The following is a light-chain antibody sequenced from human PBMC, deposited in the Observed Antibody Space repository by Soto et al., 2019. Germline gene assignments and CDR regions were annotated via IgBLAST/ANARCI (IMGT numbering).Light chain of an antibody. CDR3: QSYDSSPQVV. CDR1: SSNIGAGYD. V-gene: IGLV1-40*01. J-gene: IGLJ2*01. CDR2: GNS. Sequence: QSVLTQPPSVSGAPGQRVTISCTGSSSNIGAGYDVHWYQQLPGTAPKLLIYGNSNRPSGVPDRFSGSKSGTSASLAITGLQAEDEADYYCQSYDSSPQVVFGGGTKLPS.